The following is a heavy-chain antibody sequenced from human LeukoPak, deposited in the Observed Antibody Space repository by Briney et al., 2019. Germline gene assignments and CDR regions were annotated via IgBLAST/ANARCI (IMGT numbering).Heavy chain of an antibody. J-gene: IGHJ4*02. Sequence: GGSLRLSCAASGFSFSSYEMIWVRQAPGKGLEWISYISSSGGNIYYADSVKGRFTISRDNAKNSLYLQMNSLRVEDTAVYYCARANTIFGVEPDYYFDYWGQGALVSVSS. CDR3: ARANTIFGVEPDYYFDY. CDR1: GFSFSSYE. CDR2: ISSSGGNI. D-gene: IGHD3-3*01. V-gene: IGHV3-48*03.